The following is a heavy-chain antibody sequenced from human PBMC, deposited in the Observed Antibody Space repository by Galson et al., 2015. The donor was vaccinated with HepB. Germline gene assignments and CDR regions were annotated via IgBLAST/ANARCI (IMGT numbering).Heavy chain of an antibody. D-gene: IGHD2-2*01. Sequence: QSGAEVKKPGESLRISCKGSGYSFTSYWISWVRQMPGKGLEWMGRIDPSDSYTNYSPSFQGHVTISADKSISTAYLQWSSLKASDTAMYYCATDIIVVPAAIGYYYGMDVWGQGTTVTVSS. V-gene: IGHV5-10-1*01. CDR2: IDPSDSYT. CDR3: ATDIIVVPAAIGYYYGMDV. CDR1: GYSFTSYW. J-gene: IGHJ6*02.